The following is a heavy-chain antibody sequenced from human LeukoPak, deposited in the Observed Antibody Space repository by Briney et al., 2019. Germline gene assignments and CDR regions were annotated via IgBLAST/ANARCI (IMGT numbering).Heavy chain of an antibody. CDR3: AKSPPVKWELPRNFDY. CDR1: GFTFSSYA. D-gene: IGHD1-26*01. Sequence: GGSLRLSCAASGFTFSSYAMSWVRQAPGKGLEWVSAISGSGGSTYYADSVKGRFTISRDNSKNTLYLQMNSLRAEDTAVYYCAKSPPVKWELPRNFDYWGQGTLVTVSS. CDR2: ISGSGGST. J-gene: IGHJ4*02. V-gene: IGHV3-23*01.